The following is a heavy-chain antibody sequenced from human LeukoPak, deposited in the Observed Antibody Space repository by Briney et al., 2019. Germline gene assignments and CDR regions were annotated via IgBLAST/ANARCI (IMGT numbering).Heavy chain of an antibody. Sequence: ASVTVSFKVSGYTLTELSMHWVRQAPGKGLEWMGGFDPEDGEKIYVQKFQGRVTMTEDTSTDTAYMELSSLRSEDTAVYYCATGYSSSWELDYFDYWGQGTLVTVSS. CDR1: GYTLTELS. CDR2: FDPEDGEK. D-gene: IGHD6-13*01. J-gene: IGHJ4*02. V-gene: IGHV1-24*01. CDR3: ATGYSSSWELDYFDY.